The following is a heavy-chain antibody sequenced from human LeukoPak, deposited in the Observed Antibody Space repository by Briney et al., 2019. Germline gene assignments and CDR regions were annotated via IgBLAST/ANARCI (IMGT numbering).Heavy chain of an antibody. Sequence: SQTLSLTCTVSGGSISSGDYYWSWIRQPPGKGLEWIGYIYYSGSTYYNPSLKSRVTISVDTSKNQFSLKLSSVTAADTAVYCCARVNDRTLYFDYWGQGTLVTVSS. D-gene: IGHD1-1*01. CDR2: IYYSGST. J-gene: IGHJ4*02. CDR3: ARVNDRTLYFDY. V-gene: IGHV4-30-4*08. CDR1: GGSISSGDYY.